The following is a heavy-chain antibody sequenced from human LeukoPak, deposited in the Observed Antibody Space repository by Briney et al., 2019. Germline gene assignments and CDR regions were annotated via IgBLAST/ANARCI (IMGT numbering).Heavy chain of an antibody. CDR1: GFTFSSYW. CDR2: ISGSGGST. D-gene: IGHD6-13*01. J-gene: IGHJ4*02. CDR3: AKGLGSSWYVCDY. V-gene: IGHV3-23*01. Sequence: PGGSLRLSCAASGFTFSSYWMSWVRQAPGKGLEWVSGISGSGGSTYYADSVKGRFTISRDNSKNTLYLQMNSLRAEDTAVYYCAKGLGSSWYVCDYWGQGILVTVSS.